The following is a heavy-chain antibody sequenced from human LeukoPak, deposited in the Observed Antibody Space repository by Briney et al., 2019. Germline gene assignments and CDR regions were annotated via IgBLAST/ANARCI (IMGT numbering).Heavy chain of an antibody. Sequence: ASVKVSCKASGYTFIGYYMHWVRQAPGQGLEWMGRINPNSGGTNYAQKFQGRVTMTRDTSISTAYMELSRLRSDDTAVYYCALRAVAGAAMEYFQHWGQGTLVTVSS. V-gene: IGHV1-2*06. CDR2: INPNSGGT. D-gene: IGHD6-19*01. J-gene: IGHJ1*01. CDR1: GYTFIGYY. CDR3: ALRAVAGAAMEYFQH.